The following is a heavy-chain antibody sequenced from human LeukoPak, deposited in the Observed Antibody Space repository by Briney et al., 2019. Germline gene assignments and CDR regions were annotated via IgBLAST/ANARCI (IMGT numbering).Heavy chain of an antibody. D-gene: IGHD3-22*01. CDR3: ATSGYYYDSSGPYRGEYFDY. J-gene: IGHJ4*02. Sequence: SETLSLTCAVYGGSFSGYYWSWIRQPPGKGLEWIGEINHSGSTNYNPSLKSRVTISVDTSKNQFSLKLSSVTAADTAVYYCATSGYYYDSSGPYRGEYFDYWGQGTLVTVSS. CDR1: GGSFSGYY. CDR2: INHSGST. V-gene: IGHV4-34*01.